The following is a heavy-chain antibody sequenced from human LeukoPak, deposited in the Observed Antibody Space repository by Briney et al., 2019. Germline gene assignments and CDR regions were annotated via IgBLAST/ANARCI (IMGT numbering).Heavy chain of an antibody. V-gene: IGHV3-33*01. D-gene: IGHD5-24*01. Sequence: GRSLRLSCAASGFTFSSYAMHWVRQAPGKGLEWVAVIWYDGSKTYYADSVKGRFTISKDNPKNTLYLQMNSLRAEDTAVYYCARDRGEMATDYWGQGTLVTVSS. J-gene: IGHJ4*02. CDR2: IWYDGSKT. CDR1: GFTFSSYA. CDR3: ARDRGEMATDY.